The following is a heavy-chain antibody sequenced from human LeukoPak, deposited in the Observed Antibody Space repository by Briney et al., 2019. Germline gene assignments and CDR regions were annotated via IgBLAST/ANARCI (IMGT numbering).Heavy chain of an antibody. J-gene: IGHJ5*02. D-gene: IGHD3-10*01. V-gene: IGHV4-59*08. CDR1: GGSISSYY. CDR3: ARCGWFGESNWFDP. Sequence: SETLSLTCTVSGGSISSYYWSWIRQPPGKGLEYIGYIYYSGSTNYNPSLKSRVTISVDTSKNQFSLKLSSVTAADTAVYYCARCGWFGESNWFDPWGQGTLVTVSS. CDR2: IYYSGST.